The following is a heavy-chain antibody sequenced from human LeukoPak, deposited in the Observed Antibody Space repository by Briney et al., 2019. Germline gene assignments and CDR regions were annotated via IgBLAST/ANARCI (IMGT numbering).Heavy chain of an antibody. V-gene: IGHV1-3*01. CDR2: ITAGNGNT. D-gene: IGHD3-3*01. CDR1: GYTFTTYP. J-gene: IGHJ4*02. CDR3: ARDNRPGTYYDFWSGYYGSGTFDY. Sequence: ASVKVSCKASGYTFTTYPMHWVRQAPGQRLEWMGWITAGNGNTKYSQKFQGRVTITRDKSASTAYMELSSLRSEDTAVYYCARDNRPGTYYDFWSGYYGSGTFDYWGQGTLVTVSS.